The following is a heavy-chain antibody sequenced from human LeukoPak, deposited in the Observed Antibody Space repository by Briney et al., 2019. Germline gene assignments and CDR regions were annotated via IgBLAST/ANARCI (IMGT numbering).Heavy chain of an antibody. Sequence: PGGSLRLSCAASGFTFNTYGMSWVRQAPGKGLEWVSLLYSDGSTYYADSVKGRFIISRDNSKNTLYLEMNSLRVEDTAVYYCARDVSFWGQGTLVTVSS. CDR2: LYSDGST. V-gene: IGHV3-53*01. CDR3: ARDVSF. J-gene: IGHJ4*02. D-gene: IGHD3-10*01. CDR1: GFTFNTYG.